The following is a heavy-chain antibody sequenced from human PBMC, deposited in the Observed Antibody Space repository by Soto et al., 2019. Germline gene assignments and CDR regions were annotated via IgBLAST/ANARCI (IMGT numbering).Heavy chain of an antibody. V-gene: IGHV3-23*01. J-gene: IGHJ4*02. Sequence: GGSLRLSCAASGFTSSSYSMSWVRQAPGKGLEWVSGFRSSGDGGTTYYADSVKGRFTISRDNSKNTLFLQMNSLRAEDTAIYYCAKKVNSGPGSQYFDYWGQGTLVTVSS. D-gene: IGHD3-10*01. CDR2: FRSSGDGGTT. CDR1: GFTSSSYS. CDR3: AKKVNSGPGSQYFDY.